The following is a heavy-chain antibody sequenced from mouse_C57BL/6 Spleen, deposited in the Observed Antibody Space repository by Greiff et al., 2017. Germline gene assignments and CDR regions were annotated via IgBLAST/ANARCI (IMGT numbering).Heavy chain of an antibody. J-gene: IGHJ4*01. CDR1: GYTFTSYW. D-gene: IGHD1-1*01. V-gene: IGHV1-50*01. CDR3: ARGSRNYAMDY. Sequence: VQLKQPGAELVKPGASVKLSCKASGYTFTSYWMQWVKQRPGQGLEWIGEIDPSDSYTNYNQKFKGKATLTVDTSSSTAYMQLSSLTSEDSAVYYCARGSRNYAMDYWGQGTSVTVSS. CDR2: IDPSDSYT.